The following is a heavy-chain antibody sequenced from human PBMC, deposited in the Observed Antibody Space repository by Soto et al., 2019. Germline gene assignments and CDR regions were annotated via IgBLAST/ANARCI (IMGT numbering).Heavy chain of an antibody. CDR1: GYTFTTYG. CDR2: ISAYSGKT. D-gene: IGHD3-16*01. CDR3: ARDPYLGDYQY. Sequence: QVQLVQSGGEVKKPGASVKVSCKTSGYTFTTYGISWLRQAPGQGLEWVGWISAYSGKTHYAQKFQGKVTMTTDTSTNTAYLELRSLRSDDTAVYYCARDPYLGDYQYWGQGTLVTVSS. J-gene: IGHJ4*02. V-gene: IGHV1-18*01.